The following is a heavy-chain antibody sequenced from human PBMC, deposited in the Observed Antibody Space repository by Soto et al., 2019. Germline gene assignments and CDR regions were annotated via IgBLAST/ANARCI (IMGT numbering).Heavy chain of an antibody. D-gene: IGHD3-10*01. V-gene: IGHV3-74*01. CDR1: EITLTIYW. J-gene: IGHJ5*02. CDR3: TNDTFGSWDA. Sequence: EAQLVESGGGLDQPGGYLKLSCTASEITLTIYWINWIRQAPGKGLVWVSRINPESTTVTYADSVTGRFPISRDSAKYTVYLQMNCASDGDTAIYYYTNDTFGSWDARGQGTLVTV. CDR2: INPESTTV.